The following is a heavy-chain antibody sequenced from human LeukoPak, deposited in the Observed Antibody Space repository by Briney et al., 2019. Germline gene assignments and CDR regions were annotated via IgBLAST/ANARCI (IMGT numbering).Heavy chain of an antibody. CDR1: GFTFSSYA. D-gene: IGHD6-13*01. V-gene: IGHV3-23*01. J-gene: IGHJ4*02. CDR3: AKATYSSSWNLYFDY. CDR2: ISGSGYST. Sequence: GGSLRLSCAASGFTFSSYAMSWVRQAPGKGLGWVSTISGSGYSTYYADSVKGRFTISRDNSKNTLFLQMNSLRAEDTAVYYCAKATYSSSWNLYFDYWGQGTLATVSS.